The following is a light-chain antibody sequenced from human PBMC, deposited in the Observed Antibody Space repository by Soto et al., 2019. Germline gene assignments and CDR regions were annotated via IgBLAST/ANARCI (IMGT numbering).Light chain of an antibody. CDR2: GVS. V-gene: IGKV3-20*01. CDR1: QSVNSNY. Sequence: EIVLTQSPGTLSLSPGARATLSCRASQSVNSNYLAWHQQKPGQAPRLLIYGVSSRATGIPDRFSGSGSGTDFTLTISRLEPEDFAVYYCQQYGNSGVTFGPGTKVDIK. CDR3: QQYGNSGVT. J-gene: IGKJ3*01.